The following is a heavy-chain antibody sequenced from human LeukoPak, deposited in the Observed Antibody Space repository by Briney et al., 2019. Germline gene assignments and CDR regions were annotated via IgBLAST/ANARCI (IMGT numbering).Heavy chain of an antibody. J-gene: IGHJ4*02. D-gene: IGHD3-9*01. CDR1: GFTFSSYE. V-gene: IGHV3-48*03. Sequence: PGGSLRLSCAASGFTFSSYEMNWVRQAPGKVLEWVSYISSSGSTIYYPDSVKGRFTISRDNAKNSLYLQMNSLRAEDTAVYYCAREGYFDWLLYFDYWGQGTLVTVSS. CDR3: AREGYFDWLLYFDY. CDR2: ISSSGSTI.